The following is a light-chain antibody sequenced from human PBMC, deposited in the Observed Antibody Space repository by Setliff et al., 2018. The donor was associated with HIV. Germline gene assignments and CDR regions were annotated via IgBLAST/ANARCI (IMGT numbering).Light chain of an antibody. J-gene: IGLJ1*01. V-gene: IGLV2-11*01. Sequence: QSALTQPRSVSGSPGQSVTISCTGTASDIGNYNYVSWYQQHPDKVPKLIIYDVTKRPSGVPDRFSGSKSGNTASLTISGLQAEDEGDYYCCSYGGTSTSLYVFGTGTKVTV. CDR2: DVT. CDR1: ASDIGNYNY. CDR3: CSYGGTSTSLYV.